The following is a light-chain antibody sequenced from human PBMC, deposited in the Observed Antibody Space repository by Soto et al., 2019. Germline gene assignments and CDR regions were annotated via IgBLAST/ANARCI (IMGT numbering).Light chain of an antibody. CDR3: QHYNSYLET. V-gene: IGKV1-5*03. J-gene: IGKJ1*01. CDR2: QAS. CDR1: EFISNW. Sequence: DIQITQSPSTLSASVGDRVTITCRASEFISNWLAWYQRKPGTAPKLLIYQASSLESGVPSRFSGSGSGTEFTLTITSLQPDDFATYYCQHYNSYLETFGQGTKVEIK.